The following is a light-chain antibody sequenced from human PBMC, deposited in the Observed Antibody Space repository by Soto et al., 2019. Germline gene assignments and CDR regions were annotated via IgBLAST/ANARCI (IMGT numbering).Light chain of an antibody. CDR1: QSVSSSY. Sequence: EIVLTQSPGTLSLSPGERATLSCRASQSVSSSYLAWYQQKPGQAPRLLISGASSRATGIPDRFSGSGPGIDFTLTISRLEPEDFAVYYCQQYGGSPPFTFGPGTKVDIK. J-gene: IGKJ3*01. V-gene: IGKV3-20*01. CDR2: GAS. CDR3: QQYGGSPPFT.